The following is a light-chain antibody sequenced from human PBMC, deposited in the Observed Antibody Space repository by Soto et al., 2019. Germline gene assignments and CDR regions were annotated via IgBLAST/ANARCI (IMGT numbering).Light chain of an antibody. J-gene: IGKJ1*01. CDR2: GAF. CDR3: QQRSNWPRT. V-gene: IGKV3-11*01. CDR1: QSVSSN. Sequence: EIVMTQSPVTLSVSPGERFTLSCRASQSVSSNLAWYQQKPGQAPSLLIYGAFTRATGIPARFSGTGSGTDFTLTISSLEPEDLAVYYCQQRSNWPRTFGQGTKVDIK.